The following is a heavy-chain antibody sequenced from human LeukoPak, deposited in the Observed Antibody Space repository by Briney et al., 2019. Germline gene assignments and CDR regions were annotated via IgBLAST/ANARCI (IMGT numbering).Heavy chain of an antibody. V-gene: IGHV4-4*07. D-gene: IGHD1-26*01. CDR2: IYTSGST. CDR1: GGSISSYY. J-gene: IGHJ4*02. Sequence: SETLSLTCTVSGGSISSYYWSWIRQPAGKGLEWIGRIYTSGSTNYNPSLKSRVTISVDTSKNQFSLKLSSVTAADTAVYYCARDSSQGGATAAIIDYWGQGTLVTVSS. CDR3: ARDSSQGGATAAIIDY.